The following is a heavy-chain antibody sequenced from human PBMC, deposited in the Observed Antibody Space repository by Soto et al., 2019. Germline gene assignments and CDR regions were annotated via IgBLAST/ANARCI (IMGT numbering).Heavy chain of an antibody. CDR3: AHAGDYDLLTFVH. V-gene: IGHV2-5*02. D-gene: IGHD4-17*01. Sequence: QITLKESGPTLVRPAQTLTLTCDFSGFSLSTYHMGEPWIRQPTGKALEWLALIYWDDDTRYSPSLKDRLAISKDTSSKQVVLTITHMDPGDTATYFWAHAGDYDLLTFVHWGPGTLVTVSS. CDR1: GFSLSTYHMG. CDR2: IYWDDDT. J-gene: IGHJ4*02.